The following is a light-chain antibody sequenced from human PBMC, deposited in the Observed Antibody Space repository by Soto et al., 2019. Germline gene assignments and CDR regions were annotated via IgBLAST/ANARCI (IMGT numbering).Light chain of an antibody. V-gene: IGKV1-5*01. CDR1: QSISTW. J-gene: IGKJ2*01. Sequence: DIPMTQSPSTVSASVGDRVTITCRASQSISTWLAWYQQKPGKAPKLLIYDASSLESGVPSRFSGSGSGTEFTLTISSLQPDDFATYYCQQYNSYSYTFGQGTKLEI. CDR2: DAS. CDR3: QQYNSYSYT.